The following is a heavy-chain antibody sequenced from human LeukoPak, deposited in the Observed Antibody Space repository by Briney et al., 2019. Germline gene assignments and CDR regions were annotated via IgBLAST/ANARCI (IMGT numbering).Heavy chain of an antibody. Sequence: ASVKVSCKTSGYSFSTYGIVWVGQAPRQGLEWVGWISGYNGNKKYEDMVQDRITMTTDRSTNTAYMELKSLKYDDTAVYYCATGMATFLEFWGQGTLVTVSS. CDR2: ISGYNGNK. D-gene: IGHD5-24*01. V-gene: IGHV1-18*01. CDR1: GYSFSTYG. CDR3: ATGMATFLEF. J-gene: IGHJ4*02.